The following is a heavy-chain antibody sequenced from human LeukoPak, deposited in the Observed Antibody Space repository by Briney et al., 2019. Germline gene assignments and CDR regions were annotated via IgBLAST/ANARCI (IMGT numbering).Heavy chain of an antibody. CDR3: ARVPYYFEISGCSFDV. J-gene: IGHJ2*01. CDR2: IYYTGST. D-gene: IGHD3-22*01. V-gene: IGHV4-39*01. Sequence: SETLSLTCTVSGDSISRSGYYWGWIRQPPGKGLEWIGNIYYTGSTYYNSSLKSRITISVDTSKNQFSLTLSSVTAADTAVYYCARVPYYFEISGCSFDVWGRGTLATVSS. CDR1: GDSISRSGYY.